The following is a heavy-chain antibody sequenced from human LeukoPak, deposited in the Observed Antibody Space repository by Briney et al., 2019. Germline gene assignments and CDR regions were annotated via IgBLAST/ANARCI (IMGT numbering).Heavy chain of an antibody. V-gene: IGHV3-74*01. J-gene: IGHJ4*02. Sequence: PGGSLRLSCAASGFTFSSYWMHWVRQAPGKGLVWVSRINTDGSSTSYADSVKGRFTISRDNAKNTLYLQMNSLRAEDTAVYYCARDGPYCSSTSCYLPTFDYGGQGTLVTVSS. CDR1: GFTFSSYW. CDR3: ARDGPYCSSTSCYLPTFDY. CDR2: INTDGSST. D-gene: IGHD2-2*01.